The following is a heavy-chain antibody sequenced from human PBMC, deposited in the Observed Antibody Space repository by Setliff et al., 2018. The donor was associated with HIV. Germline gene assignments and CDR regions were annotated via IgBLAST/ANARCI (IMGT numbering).Heavy chain of an antibody. J-gene: IGHJ4*02. V-gene: IGHV1-18*01. CDR3: ARELGDYIHYFDY. Sequence: ASVKVSCKASGYTFPNYGITWVRQAPGQGLEWMGWISAYTANTNYAQNLQGRVTLTTDTSTSTAYMELRSLRSDDTAVYYCARELGDYIHYFDYWGQGTLVTVSS. D-gene: IGHD4-17*01. CDR1: GYTFPNYG. CDR2: ISAYTANT.